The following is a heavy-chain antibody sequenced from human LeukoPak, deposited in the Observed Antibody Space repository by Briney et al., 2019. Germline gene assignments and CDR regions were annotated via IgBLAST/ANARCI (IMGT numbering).Heavy chain of an antibody. J-gene: IGHJ4*02. CDR3: AAGLPHDWLPTDY. V-gene: IGHV1-24*01. CDR2: FDPEDGET. CDR1: GYTLTELS. D-gene: IGHD3-9*01. Sequence: ASVKVSCKVSGYTLTELSMHWVRQAPGKGLEGMGAFDPEDGETIYAQKFQGRVTMTEDTSTDTAYMELSSLRSEDTAVYYCAAGLPHDWLPTDYWGQGTLVTVSS.